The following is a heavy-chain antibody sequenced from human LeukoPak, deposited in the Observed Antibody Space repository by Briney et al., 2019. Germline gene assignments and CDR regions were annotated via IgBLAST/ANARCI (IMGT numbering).Heavy chain of an antibody. Sequence: ASVKVSCTASGYTFTSYYMHWVRQAPGQGLEWMGIINPSGGSTSYAQKFQGRVTMTRDTSTSTVYMELSSLRSEDTAVYYCARVFDTAMVTEYYYYGMDVWGQGTTVTVSS. J-gene: IGHJ6*02. CDR1: GYTFTSYY. V-gene: IGHV1-46*01. CDR3: ARVFDTAMVTEYYYYGMDV. CDR2: INPSGGST. D-gene: IGHD5-18*01.